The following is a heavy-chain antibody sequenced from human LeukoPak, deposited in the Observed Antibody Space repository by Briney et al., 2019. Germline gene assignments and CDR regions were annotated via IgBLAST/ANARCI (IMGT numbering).Heavy chain of an antibody. V-gene: IGHV3-48*01. CDR1: GFTFGDHI. J-gene: IGHJ4*02. CDR3: VRQFAS. Sequence: GGSLRLSCAASGFTFGDHIMNWVRQLPGKRLEWVAYVSGSGSAVYYADSVKGRFTVSRDNGKSSLYLQMNSLRVEDTALYYCVRQFASWGQGTLVTVSS. CDR2: VSGSGSAV.